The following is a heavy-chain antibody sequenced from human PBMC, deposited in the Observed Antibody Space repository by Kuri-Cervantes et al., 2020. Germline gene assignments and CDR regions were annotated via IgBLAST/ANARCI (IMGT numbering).Heavy chain of an antibody. J-gene: IGHJ4*02. CDR2: INPSNGDT. D-gene: IGHD6-19*01. CDR3: ARFYSSGWYADY. CDR1: GYTFTNYL. V-gene: IGHV1-3*01. Sequence: ASVKVSCKASGYTFTNYLMHWVRQAPGQRLEWMGWINPSNGDTFYSQKFQGRVTITRVTSATTVYMELSSLRSEDTAVFYCARFYSSGWYADYWGQGTLVTVSS.